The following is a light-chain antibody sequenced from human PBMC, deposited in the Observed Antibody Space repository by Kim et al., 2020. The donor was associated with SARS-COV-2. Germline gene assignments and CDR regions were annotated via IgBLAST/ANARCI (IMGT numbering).Light chain of an antibody. CDR3: NSYTSSSTWV. J-gene: IGLJ3*02. CDR2: DVT. CDR1: SSDVGSNNY. Sequence: GQSITISCTGTSSDVGSNNYVSWYQQHPGKAPKLIIYDVTKRPSGVSNRFSGSKSGNTASLTISGLQAEDESDYYCNSYTSSSTWVFGGGTQLTVL. V-gene: IGLV2-14*04.